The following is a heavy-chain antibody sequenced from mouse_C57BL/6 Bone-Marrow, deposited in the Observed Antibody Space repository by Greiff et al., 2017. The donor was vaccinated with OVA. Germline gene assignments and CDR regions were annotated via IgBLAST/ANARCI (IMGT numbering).Heavy chain of an antibody. J-gene: IGHJ4*01. CDR2: ISHGGGST. Sequence: EVMLVESGGGLVQPGGSLKLSCAASGFTFSDYYMYWVRQTPEKRLEWVAYISHGGGSTYYPDTVKGRFTISRDNAKNTLYLQMSRLKSEDTAMYYCARRYDYDWAMDYWGQGTSVTVSA. CDR3: ARRYDYDWAMDY. V-gene: IGHV5-12*01. D-gene: IGHD2-4*01. CDR1: GFTFSDYY.